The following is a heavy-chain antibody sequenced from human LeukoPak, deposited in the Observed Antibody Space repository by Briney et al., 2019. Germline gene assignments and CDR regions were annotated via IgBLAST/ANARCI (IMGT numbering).Heavy chain of an antibody. Sequence: PVASVKVSCKASGYIFTHYGITWVRQAPGQGLEWMGWISGYNGNTNYGKKFQGRVSMTTDTSTSTAYMELRSLRSDDTAVYYCARDQCSSTSCYVGEGIFDYWGQGTLLTVSS. J-gene: IGHJ4*02. CDR1: GYIFTHYG. CDR2: ISGYNGNT. D-gene: IGHD2-2*01. V-gene: IGHV1-18*01. CDR3: ARDQCSSTSCYVGEGIFDY.